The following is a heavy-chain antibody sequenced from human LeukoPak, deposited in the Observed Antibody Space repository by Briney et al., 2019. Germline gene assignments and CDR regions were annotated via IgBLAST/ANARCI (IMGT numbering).Heavy chain of an antibody. Sequence: GGSLRLSCAASGFTFSSYGMHWVRQAPGKGLEWVAVISYDGSNKYYADSVKGRFTISRDNSKNTLYLQMNTLRAEDSAVYYCAKVEYSSGWYSHFDYWGQGTLVTVSS. D-gene: IGHD6-19*01. V-gene: IGHV3-30*18. CDR2: ISYDGSNK. CDR3: AKVEYSSGWYSHFDY. J-gene: IGHJ4*02. CDR1: GFTFSSYG.